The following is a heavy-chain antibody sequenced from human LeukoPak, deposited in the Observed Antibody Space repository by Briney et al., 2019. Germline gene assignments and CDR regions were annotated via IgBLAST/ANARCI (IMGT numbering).Heavy chain of an antibody. CDR1: GDSISSSSNY. CDR3: ARRGTSGWAYYFDF. V-gene: IGHV4-39*01. J-gene: IGHJ4*02. D-gene: IGHD6-19*01. Sequence: SQTLSLTCDVSGDSISSSSNYWGWVRHLPGKGLEGIGSVYRSGSTYYNPSLKSRVTISVDPSKNQFTLNLTSVTAADTAVYHCARRGTSGWAYYFDFWGPGSLLTVSS. CDR2: VYRSGST.